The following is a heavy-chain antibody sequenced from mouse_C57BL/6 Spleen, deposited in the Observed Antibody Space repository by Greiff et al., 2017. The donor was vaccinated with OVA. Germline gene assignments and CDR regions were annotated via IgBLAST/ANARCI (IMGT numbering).Heavy chain of an antibody. CDR2: ISSGSSSI. V-gene: IGHV5-17*01. Sequence: EVKLVESGGGLVKPGGSLKLSCAASGFTFSDYGMHWVRQAPEKGLEWVAYISSGSSSIYYADKVKGRFTISRDNAKNTLFLQMTSLRSEDTAMYYCARANWNFDYWGQGTTLTVSS. CDR1: GFTFSDYG. D-gene: IGHD4-1*01. CDR3: ARANWNFDY. J-gene: IGHJ2*01.